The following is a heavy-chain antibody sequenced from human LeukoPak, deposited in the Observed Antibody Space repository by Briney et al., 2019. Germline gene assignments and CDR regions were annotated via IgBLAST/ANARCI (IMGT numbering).Heavy chain of an antibody. J-gene: IGHJ4*02. D-gene: IGHD5-12*01. CDR1: GGSFSGYY. CDR2: IYHSGST. CDR3: AREGGYDSSLFDY. V-gene: IGHV4-34*01. Sequence: SETLSLTCAVYGGSFSGYYWSWIRQPPGKGLEWIGEIYHSGSTNYNPSLKSRVTISVDKSKNQFSLKLSSVTAADTAVYYCAREGGYDSSLFDYWGQGTLVTVSS.